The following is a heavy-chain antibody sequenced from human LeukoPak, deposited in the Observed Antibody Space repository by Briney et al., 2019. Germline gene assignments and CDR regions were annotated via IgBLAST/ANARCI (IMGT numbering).Heavy chain of an antibody. D-gene: IGHD3-10*01. CDR2: ISSSSSYI. CDR1: GFTFSNYY. CDR3: ARDRPITMVRGVKPYAFDI. Sequence: GGSLRLSCAASGFTFSNYYMNWVRQAPGQGLEWVSSISSSSSYIYYADSVKGRFTISRDNAKNSLYLQMNSLRAEDTAVYYCARDRPITMVRGVKPYAFDIWGQGTMVTVSS. V-gene: IGHV3-21*01. J-gene: IGHJ3*02.